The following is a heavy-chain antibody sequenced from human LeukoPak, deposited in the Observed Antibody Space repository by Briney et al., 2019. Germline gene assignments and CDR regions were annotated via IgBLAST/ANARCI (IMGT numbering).Heavy chain of an antibody. D-gene: IGHD2-21*02. CDR2: LYYSGST. Sequence: RPSETLSLTCTVSGGSISSSSYYWGWIRQPPGKGLEWIGSLYYSGSTYYNPSLKSRVTISVDTSKNQFSLKLSSVTAADTAVYYCARKLAYCGGDCYPFDPWGQGTLVTVSS. CDR1: GGSISSSSYY. J-gene: IGHJ5*02. CDR3: ARKLAYCGGDCYPFDP. V-gene: IGHV4-39*07.